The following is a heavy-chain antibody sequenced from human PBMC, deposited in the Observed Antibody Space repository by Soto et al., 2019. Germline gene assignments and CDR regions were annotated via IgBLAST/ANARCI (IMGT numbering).Heavy chain of an antibody. V-gene: IGHV3-21*01. D-gene: IGHD2-15*01. CDR2: ISPSTSHI. CDR3: SGCSGGACHQNYGMDV. CDR1: GFTFSSCT. J-gene: IGHJ6*02. Sequence: EVHLVESGGGLVKPGGSLRLSCAVSGFTFSSCTMNWVRQAPGKGLEWVSSISPSTSHIYYADSVKGRFTISRDNAKNSLILQMNSLRAEDTSVYYCSGCSGGACHQNYGMDVWGQGTTVNVSS.